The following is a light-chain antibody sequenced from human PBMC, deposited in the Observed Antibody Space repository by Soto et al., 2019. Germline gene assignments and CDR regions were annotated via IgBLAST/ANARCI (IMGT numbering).Light chain of an antibody. CDR2: GAS. CDR3: LQDYNYPRT. J-gene: IGKJ1*01. Sequence: AIQMTQSPSSLSASVGDRVTITCRASQGIRNDLGWYQQKPGKAPKLLIYGASSLQSGVPSRFSGSVSGTDFTLTISSLQPEDFATYYCLQDYNYPRTFGQGTKVDIK. V-gene: IGKV1-6*01. CDR1: QGIRND.